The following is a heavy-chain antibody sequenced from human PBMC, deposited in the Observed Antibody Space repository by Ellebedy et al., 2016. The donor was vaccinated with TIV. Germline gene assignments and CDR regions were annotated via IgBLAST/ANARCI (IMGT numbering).Heavy chain of an antibody. CDR3: AREATGSAVWEGFDY. J-gene: IGHJ4*02. CDR2: ISADGSNK. V-gene: IGHV3-30*19. CDR1: GFTFSSYG. D-gene: IGHD1-1*01. Sequence: GGSLRLSXAASGFTFSSYGMHWVRQAPGKGLEWVAVISADGSNKYYPDSVQGRFTISRDNSKNTLYLQMNSLTPEDTAVYYCAREATGSAVWEGFDYWGQGTLVTVSS.